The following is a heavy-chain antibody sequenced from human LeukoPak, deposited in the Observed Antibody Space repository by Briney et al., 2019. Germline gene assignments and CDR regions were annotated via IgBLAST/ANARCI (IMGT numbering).Heavy chain of an antibody. J-gene: IGHJ4*02. D-gene: IGHD6-13*01. Sequence: PGGSLRLSCAASGFTFDDYAMHWVRQAPGKGLEWVSGISWNSGSIGYADSVKGRFTISRDNAKNSLYLQMNRLRAEDTALYYCAKISVRRAAAGFDYWGQGTLVTVSS. V-gene: IGHV3-9*01. CDR1: GFTFDDYA. CDR3: AKISVRRAAAGFDY. CDR2: ISWNSGSI.